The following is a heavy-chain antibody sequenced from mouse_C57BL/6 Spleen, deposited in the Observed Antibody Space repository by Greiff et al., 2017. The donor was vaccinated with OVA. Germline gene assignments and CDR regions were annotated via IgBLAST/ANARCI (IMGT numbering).Heavy chain of an antibody. CDR2: ISSGSSTI. D-gene: IGHD1-1*01. J-gene: IGHJ4*01. Sequence: EVQVVESGGGLVKPGGSLKLSCAASGFTFSDYGMHWVRQAPEKGLEWVAYISSGSSTIYYADTVKGRFTISRDNAKNTLFLQMTSLRSEDTAMYYCARFTTVVPYAMDYWGQGTSVTVSS. V-gene: IGHV5-17*01. CDR3: ARFTTVVPYAMDY. CDR1: GFTFSDYG.